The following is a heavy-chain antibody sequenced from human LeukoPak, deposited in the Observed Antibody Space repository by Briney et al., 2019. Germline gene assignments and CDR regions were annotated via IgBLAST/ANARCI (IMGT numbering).Heavy chain of an antibody. CDR3: ARDLVSRCYYDSSGYGI. CDR1: GFTFSSYS. J-gene: IGHJ4*02. D-gene: IGHD3-22*01. V-gene: IGHV3-21*01. Sequence: GGSLRLSCAASGFTFSSYSMNWVRQAPGKGLEWVSSISSSSSYIYYADSVKGRFTISRDNAKNSLYLQMNSLRAEDTAVYYCARDLVSRCYYDSSGYGIWGQGTLVTVSS. CDR2: ISSSSSYI.